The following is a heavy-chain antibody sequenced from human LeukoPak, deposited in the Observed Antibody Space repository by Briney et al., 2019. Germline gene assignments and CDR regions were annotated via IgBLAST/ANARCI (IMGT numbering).Heavy chain of an antibody. Sequence: GGSLRLSCAASGFTFSSYGMHWVRQAPGKGLEWVSYISSSTSITYYADSVKGRFTISRDNARNSLYLQMNSLRAEDTAVYYCARVDRDTEFFDYWGQGTLVTVSS. CDR2: ISSSTSIT. CDR3: ARVDRDTEFFDY. V-gene: IGHV3-48*04. D-gene: IGHD3-16*02. CDR1: GFTFSSYG. J-gene: IGHJ4*02.